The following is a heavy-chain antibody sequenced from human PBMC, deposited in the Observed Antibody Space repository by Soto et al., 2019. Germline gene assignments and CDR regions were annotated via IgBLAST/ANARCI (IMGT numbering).Heavy chain of an antibody. CDR1: GFTFSSYA. J-gene: IGHJ6*02. Sequence: QVQLVESGGGVVQPGRSLRLSCAASGFTFSSYAMHWVRQAPGKGLEWVAVISYDGSNKYYADSVKGRFTISRDNSKNTXYXQMNSLRAEDTAVYYCARDGAAAAQDYYYYYYGMDVWGQGTTVTVSS. CDR2: ISYDGSNK. V-gene: IGHV3-30-3*01. D-gene: IGHD6-13*01. CDR3: ARDGAAAAQDYYYYYYGMDV.